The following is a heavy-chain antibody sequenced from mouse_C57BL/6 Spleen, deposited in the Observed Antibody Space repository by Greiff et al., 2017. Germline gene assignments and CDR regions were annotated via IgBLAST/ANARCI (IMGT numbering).Heavy chain of an antibody. V-gene: IGHV1-9*01. J-gene: IGHJ3*01. CDR3: AQRGWGGDCFAY. CDR1: GYTFTGYW. CDR2: ILPGSGST. D-gene: IGHD1-1*02. Sequence: VQLQQSGAELMKPGASVKLSCKATGYTFTGYWIEWVKQRPGHGLEWIGEILPGSGSTNSKEKLQGKATFTADTSSNTAYMQLNSLTTEDSAIYYCAQRGWGGDCFAYWGQGTLVTVSA.